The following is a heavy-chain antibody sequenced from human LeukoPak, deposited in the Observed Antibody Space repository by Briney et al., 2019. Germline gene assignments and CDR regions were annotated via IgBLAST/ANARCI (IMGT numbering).Heavy chain of an antibody. Sequence: PGGSLGLSCAASGFTFSSYAMHWVRQAPGKGLEWVSAISGSGGSTYYADSVKGRFTISRDNSKNTLYLQMNSLRAEDTAVYYCAKDYCSSTSCYPALYYYYYYGMDVWGQGTTVTVSS. CDR2: ISGSGGST. D-gene: IGHD2-2*01. V-gene: IGHV3-23*01. CDR3: AKDYCSSTSCYPALYYYYYYGMDV. CDR1: GFTFSSYA. J-gene: IGHJ6*02.